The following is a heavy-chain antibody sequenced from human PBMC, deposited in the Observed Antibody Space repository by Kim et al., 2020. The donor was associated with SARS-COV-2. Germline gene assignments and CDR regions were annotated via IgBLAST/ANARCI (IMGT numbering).Heavy chain of an antibody. D-gene: IGHD5-18*01. CDR3: ARGSRDTAIAY. CDR1: GGSISSYY. J-gene: IGHJ4*02. V-gene: IGHV4-59*01. CDR2: IYYSGST. Sequence: SETLSLTCTVSGGSISSYYWSWIRQPPGKGLEWIGYIYYSGSTNYNPSLKSRVTISVDTSKNQFSLKLSSVTAADTAVYYCARGSRDTAIAYWGQGTLVTVPS.